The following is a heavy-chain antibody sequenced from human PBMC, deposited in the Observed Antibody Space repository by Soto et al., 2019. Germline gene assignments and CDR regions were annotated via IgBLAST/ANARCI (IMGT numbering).Heavy chain of an antibody. CDR3: ARKMATTPGGFDY. CDR2: INPSGGST. Sequence: ASVKVSCKASGYTFTSYYMHWVRQAPGQGLEWMGIINPSGGSTNYAQKFQGRVTMTRDTSTSTVYMDLSSLRSEDTAVYYCARKMATTPGGFDYCGQGTLVTVSS. J-gene: IGHJ4*02. V-gene: IGHV1-46*01. CDR1: GYTFTSYY. D-gene: IGHD5-12*01.